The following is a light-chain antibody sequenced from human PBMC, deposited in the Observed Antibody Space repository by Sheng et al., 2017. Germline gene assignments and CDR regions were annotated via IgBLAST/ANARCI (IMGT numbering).Light chain of an antibody. V-gene: IGKV1-8*01. Sequence: IQMTQSPSSFSASTGDRVTITCRASQGISSYLAWYQQKPGKAPKLLIYAASTLQSGVPSRFSGSGSGTDFTLTISCLQSEDFATYYCQQYYSYPQTFGQGTKLEIK. CDR1: QGISSY. CDR2: AAS. CDR3: QQYYSYPQT. J-gene: IGKJ2*01.